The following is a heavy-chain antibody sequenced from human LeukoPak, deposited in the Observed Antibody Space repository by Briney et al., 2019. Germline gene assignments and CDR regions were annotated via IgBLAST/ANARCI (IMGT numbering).Heavy chain of an antibody. J-gene: IGHJ4*02. CDR1: GFAFSSYA. Sequence: PGGSLRLSCAASGFAFSSYAMHWVRQAPGKGLEWVAIISYDGIIEDYSDSVKGRFTISRDNFKNTLFLQMNSLRAEDTAVYYCAKGSGQLLWFGELSNWLDYWGQGNLVTVSS. D-gene: IGHD3-10*01. CDR3: AKGSGQLLWFGELSNWLDY. CDR2: ISYDGIIE. V-gene: IGHV3-30*04.